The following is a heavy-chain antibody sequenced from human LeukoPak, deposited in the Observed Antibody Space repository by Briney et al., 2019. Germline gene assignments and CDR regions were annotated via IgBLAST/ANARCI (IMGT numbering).Heavy chain of an antibody. Sequence: PGGSLRLSCAASGFTLSSYGMHWVRQAPGKGLEWVAVISYDGSNKYYADSVKGRFTISRDNSKNTLYLQMNSLRAEDTAVYYCAKPYYDSSGYYYEEVFDYWGQGTLVTVSS. CDR2: ISYDGSNK. J-gene: IGHJ4*02. CDR3: AKPYYDSSGYYYEEVFDY. CDR1: GFTLSSYG. D-gene: IGHD3-22*01. V-gene: IGHV3-30*18.